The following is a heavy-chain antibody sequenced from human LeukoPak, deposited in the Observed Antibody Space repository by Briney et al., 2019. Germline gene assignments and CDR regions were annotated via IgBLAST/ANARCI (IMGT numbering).Heavy chain of an antibody. CDR2: IFSGGGT. CDR3: ARAPYYYDSSGYRLYYFDY. Sequence: GGSLRLSCAASGFTVSSNYMSWVRQAPGKGLEWVSVIFSGGGTCYADSVKGRFTISRDNSKNTLYLQMNSLRADDTAVYYCARAPYYYDSSGYRLYYFDYWGQGTLVTVSS. CDR1: GFTVSSNY. D-gene: IGHD3-22*01. V-gene: IGHV3-53*01. J-gene: IGHJ4*02.